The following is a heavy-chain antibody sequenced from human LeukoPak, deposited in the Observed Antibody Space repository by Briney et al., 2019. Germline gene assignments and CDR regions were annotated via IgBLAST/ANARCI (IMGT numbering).Heavy chain of an antibody. D-gene: IGHD3-3*01. CDR3: ARVRSGYYTDY. CDR1: GFTFSSYA. V-gene: IGHV3-64*01. Sequence: GGSLRLSCAASGFTFSSYAMYWVRQAPGKGLEYVSAISSDGGSTYYANSVKGRFTISRDNSKNTLYLQMGSLRAEDMAVCYCARVRSGYYTDYWGQGTLVTVSS. J-gene: IGHJ4*02. CDR2: ISSDGGST.